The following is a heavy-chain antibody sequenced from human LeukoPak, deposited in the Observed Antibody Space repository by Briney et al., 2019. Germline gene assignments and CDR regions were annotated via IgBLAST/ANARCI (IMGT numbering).Heavy chain of an antibody. Sequence: GGSLRLSCAVSGITLSNYGMTWVRQAPGKGLEWVAGISDTGGRTNYADSVKGRFTISRDNPKNTPYLQMNSLRAEDTAVYFCAKRGVVIRVILVGFHKEAYYFDSWGQGALVTVSS. CDR3: AKRGVVIRVILVGFHKEAYYFDS. CDR1: GITLSNYG. CDR2: ISDTGGRT. D-gene: IGHD3-22*01. J-gene: IGHJ4*02. V-gene: IGHV3-23*01.